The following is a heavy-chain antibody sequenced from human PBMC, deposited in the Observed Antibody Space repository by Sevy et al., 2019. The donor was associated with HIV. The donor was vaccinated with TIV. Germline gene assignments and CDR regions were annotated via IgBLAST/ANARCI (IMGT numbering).Heavy chain of an antibody. CDR1: GFTFSTFN. J-gene: IGHJ4*02. CDR3: ARETPGGSSAWEIDY. V-gene: IGHV3-21*01. D-gene: IGHD6-6*01. CDR2: ISPTSTYI. Sequence: GGSLGLSCAASGFTFSTFNMNWVRQAPGKGLEWVSSISPTSTYIYHADSMKGRFTISRDNAKNSLYLQMNSLRVEDTAVYYCARETPGGSSAWEIDYWGQGTLVTVSS.